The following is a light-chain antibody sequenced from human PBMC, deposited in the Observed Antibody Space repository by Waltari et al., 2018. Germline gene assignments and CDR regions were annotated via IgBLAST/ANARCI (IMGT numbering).Light chain of an antibody. J-gene: IGKJ2*01. Sequence: ETAMTQSPATLAVAPGGRVTRSCRASRSVGSSLAWYQQITGQPPRLHIHSASTGATGLPARFSGSGSGTDFTLTISCLQSEDFAVYYCQQYYNWPYTFGQGTKVEIK. CDR3: QQYYNWPYT. CDR1: RSVGSS. CDR2: SAS. V-gene: IGKV3-15*01.